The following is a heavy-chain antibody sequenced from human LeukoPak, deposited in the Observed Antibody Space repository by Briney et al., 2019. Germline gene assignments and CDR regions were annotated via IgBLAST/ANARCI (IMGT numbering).Heavy chain of an antibody. D-gene: IGHD3-10*01. CDR1: GGSIISSDW. V-gene: IGHV4-4*02. Sequence: SGTLSLTCAVSGGSIISSDWWSWVRQSPGKALEWIGEIYQSGSTDYNPSLKSRVTISVDKSKNQFSLKLSSVTAADTAVYFCARRDYNGWFDYWGQGTLVTVSS. J-gene: IGHJ4*02. CDR3: ARRDYNGWFDY. CDR2: IYQSGST.